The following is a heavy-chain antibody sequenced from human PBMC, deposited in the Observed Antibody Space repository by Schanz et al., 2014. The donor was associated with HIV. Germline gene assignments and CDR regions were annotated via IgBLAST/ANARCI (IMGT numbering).Heavy chain of an antibody. CDR3: AKGLTIWLQPPFDY. V-gene: IGHV3-23*01. Sequence: EVQLLESGGGLVQPGKSLRLSCAASGFTFYTYAMTWVRQAPGKGLEWVSTISDSGDGTYYADSMKGRVTISRDNSKNTLYLQMNSLRAEDTAVYYCAKGLTIWLQPPFDYWGQGTLVTVSS. CDR2: ISDSGDGT. D-gene: IGHD5-12*01. CDR1: GFTFYTYA. J-gene: IGHJ4*02.